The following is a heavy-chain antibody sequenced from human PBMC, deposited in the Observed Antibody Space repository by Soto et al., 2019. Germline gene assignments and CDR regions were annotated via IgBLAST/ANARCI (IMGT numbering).Heavy chain of an antibody. D-gene: IGHD6-13*01. J-gene: IGHJ5*02. CDR2: IFPGDSDT. CDR3: AWQHRIAPAHGWFDP. CDR1: GYSFATYW. Sequence: GESLKISCKGSGYSFATYWIGWVRQMPGKGLEWMGIIFPGDSDTRYSPSFQGQVTMSADMSTDTVYLQWSSLKASDTAIYYCAWQHRIAPAHGWFDPCGQGTLVTVSS. V-gene: IGHV5-51*01.